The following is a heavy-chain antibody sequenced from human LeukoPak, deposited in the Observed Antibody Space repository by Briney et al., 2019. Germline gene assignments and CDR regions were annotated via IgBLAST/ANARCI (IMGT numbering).Heavy chain of an antibody. CDR1: GFTFSSYG. CDR2: IWYDGSNK. D-gene: IGHD3-22*01. Sequence: GRSLRLSCAASGFTFSSYGMHWVRQAPGKGLEWVAVIWYDGSNKYYADSVKGRFTISRDNSKNTLYLQMNSLRAEDTGVYYCARDGHYYDSSGYFRYWGQGTLVTVSS. J-gene: IGHJ4*02. V-gene: IGHV3-33*01. CDR3: ARDGHYYDSSGYFRY.